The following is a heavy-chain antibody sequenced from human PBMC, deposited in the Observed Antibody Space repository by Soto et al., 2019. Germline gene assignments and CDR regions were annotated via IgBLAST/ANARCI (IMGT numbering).Heavy chain of an antibody. J-gene: IGHJ6*02. CDR3: AREGPRPYYYYGMDV. CDR1: GYTFSMSG. V-gene: IGHV1-18*01. CDR2: ISGYNGNT. Sequence: QVQLVQSGAEVKKPGASVKVSCKSSGYTFSMSGISWVRQAPGQGLEWMGWISGYNGNTNYEQKFQDIVTMTTDTSTNTAYMELRSLRSDDTAVYYCAREGPRPYYYYGMDVWGQGTTVTVSS.